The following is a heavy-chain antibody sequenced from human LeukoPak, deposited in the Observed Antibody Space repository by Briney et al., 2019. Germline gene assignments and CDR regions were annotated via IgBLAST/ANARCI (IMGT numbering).Heavy chain of an antibody. J-gene: IGHJ5*02. V-gene: IGHV4-31*03. CDR2: IYYSGST. D-gene: IGHD5-12*01. CDR3: VRWHDRPPRAWFDP. CDR1: GGSISSGGYY. Sequence: PSQTLSLTCTVSGGSISSGGYYWSCIRQHPGKGLEWIGYIYYSGSTYYNPSLKSRVTISVDTSKNQFSLKLSSVTAADTAVYYCVRWHDRPPRAWFDPWGQGTLVTVSS.